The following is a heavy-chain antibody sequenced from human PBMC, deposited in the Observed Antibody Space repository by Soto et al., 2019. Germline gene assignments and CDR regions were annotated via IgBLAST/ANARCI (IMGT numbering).Heavy chain of an antibody. D-gene: IGHD3-22*01. Sequence: QVQLSQFGAEVKKPGASVKISCKASGYSFTNFHIHWVRQAPGQGLEWMGMIDPSGGITRDAQRLQGRITMTRDASTSTVYMELTSLTSEDTAVYYCARDVIGHHNYDTIGYHFDHWGQGTLVIVSS. V-gene: IGHV1-46*01. CDR1: GYSFTNFH. J-gene: IGHJ4*02. CDR2: IDPSGGIT. CDR3: ARDVIGHHNYDTIGYHFDH.